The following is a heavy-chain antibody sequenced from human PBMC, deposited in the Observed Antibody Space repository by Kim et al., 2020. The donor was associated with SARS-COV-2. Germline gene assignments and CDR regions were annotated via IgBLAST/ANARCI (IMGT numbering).Heavy chain of an antibody. D-gene: IGHD3-10*01. Sequence: GGSLRLSCAASGFTFSSYSMNWVRQAPGKGLEWVSSISSSSSYIYYADSVKGRFTISRDNAKNSLYLQMNSLRAEDTAVYYCARDDDDGSGSYWRRFSGWRYYYYGMDVWGQGTTVTVSS. J-gene: IGHJ6*02. CDR2: ISSSSSYI. CDR3: ARDDDDGSGSYWRRFSGWRYYYYGMDV. CDR1: GFTFSSYS. V-gene: IGHV3-21*01.